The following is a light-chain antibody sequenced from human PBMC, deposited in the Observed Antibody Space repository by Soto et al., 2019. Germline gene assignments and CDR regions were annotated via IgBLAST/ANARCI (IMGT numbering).Light chain of an antibody. V-gene: IGLV2-14*01. CDR1: SSDIGGHNY. J-gene: IGLJ2*01. Sequence: QSVLTQPASVSGSLGQSITISCTGTSSDIGGHNYVSWYQLHPGKAPKVLIFEVIKRPSGVSTRFSGSKSGNMASLTISGLRPEDEGDYYCSSFTRTSTVILGGGTKVTVL. CDR3: SSFTRTSTVI. CDR2: EVI.